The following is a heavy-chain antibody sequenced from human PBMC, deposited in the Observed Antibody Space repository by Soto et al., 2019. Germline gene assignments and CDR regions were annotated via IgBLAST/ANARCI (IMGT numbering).Heavy chain of an antibody. D-gene: IGHD2-2*01. CDR2: MNPNSGNT. V-gene: IGHV1-8*01. CDR1: GYTFTSYD. Sequence: ASVKVSCKASGYTFTSYDINWVRQATGQVLEWMGWMNPNSGNTGYAQKFQGRVTMTRNTSISTAYMELSSLRSEDTAVYYCARVDGEWLDCSSLWGQGTLVTVSS. CDR3: ARVDGEWLDCSSL. J-gene: IGHJ4*02.